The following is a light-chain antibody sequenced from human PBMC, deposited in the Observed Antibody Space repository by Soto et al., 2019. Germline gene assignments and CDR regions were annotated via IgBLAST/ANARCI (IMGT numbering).Light chain of an antibody. CDR1: QNVLSD. V-gene: IGKV3-15*01. CDR2: GAT. J-gene: IGKJ1*01. CDR3: RQYRSGPRT. Sequence: EILLTQSPATLSVSPGETATLSCRASQNVLSDLAWYQQKPGQAPRLLVYGATTRATDAPAKFRGSGSGTEFILTTRRLRSEVFPTYYCRQYRSGPRTLAQGPKG.